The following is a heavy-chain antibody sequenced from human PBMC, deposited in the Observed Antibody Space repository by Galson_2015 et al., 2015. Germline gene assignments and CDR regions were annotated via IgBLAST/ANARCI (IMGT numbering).Heavy chain of an antibody. V-gene: IGHV3-53*01. CDR1: GFTVSSNY. Sequence: SLRLSCAASGFTVSSNYMSWVRLAPGKGLEWVSVIYSGGSTYYADSVRGRFTISRDNSKNTLYLQMNSLRAEDTAVYYCAGELGGSYYYYYGMDVWGQGTTVTVSS. CDR3: AGELGGSYYYYYGMDV. D-gene: IGHD3-10*01. CDR2: IYSGGST. J-gene: IGHJ6*02.